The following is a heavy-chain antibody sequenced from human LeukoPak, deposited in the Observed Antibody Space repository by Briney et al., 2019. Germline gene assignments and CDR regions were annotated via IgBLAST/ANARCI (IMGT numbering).Heavy chain of an antibody. CDR2: INPNSYAT. V-gene: IGHV1-2*02. CDR3: ARDKSGTTQGDSDY. J-gene: IGHJ4*02. CDR1: GYTFTGYY. D-gene: IGHD1-1*01. Sequence: ASVKVSCKASGYTFTGYYMHWVRQAPGQGLECMGWINPNSYATKYAQNFQGRVTMTRDTSTSTVYMDLSSLRSEDTAVYYCARDKSGTTQGDSDYWGQGTLVTVSS.